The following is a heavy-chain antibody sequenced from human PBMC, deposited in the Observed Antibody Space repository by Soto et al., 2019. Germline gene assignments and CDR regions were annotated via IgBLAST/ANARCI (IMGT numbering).Heavy chain of an antibody. CDR1: GGSFSGYY. CDR2: INHSGST. Sequence: LSLTCAVYGGSFSGYYWSWIRQPPGKGLEWIGEINHSGSTNYNPSLKSRVTISVDTSKNQFSLKLSSVTAADTAVYYCARFKEDYAIGIDYWGQGTLVSVSS. D-gene: IGHD3-16*01. J-gene: IGHJ4*02. CDR3: ARFKEDYAIGIDY. V-gene: IGHV4-34*01.